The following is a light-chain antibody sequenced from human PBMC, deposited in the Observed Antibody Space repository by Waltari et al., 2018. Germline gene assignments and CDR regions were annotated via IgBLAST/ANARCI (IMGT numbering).Light chain of an antibody. CDR2: GAS. CDR1: QSVSPN. Sequence: EIVLPQSPATLSVSPGERATLSCRASQSVSPNLAWYQQKPGQAPRLLIHGASTRATGIPARFSGSGSGTEFTLTISSLQSEDFAVYYCQQYNNWPPGAFGQGTKVEIK. J-gene: IGKJ1*01. CDR3: QQYNNWPPGA. V-gene: IGKV3-15*01.